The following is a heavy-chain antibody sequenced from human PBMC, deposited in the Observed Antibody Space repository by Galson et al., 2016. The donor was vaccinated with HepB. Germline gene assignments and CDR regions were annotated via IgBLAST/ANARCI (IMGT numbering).Heavy chain of an antibody. CDR2: IDPSDSYT. CDR3: ARRPVVRGNFFFYGLDV. CDR1: GFHFTSSW. Sequence: QSGAEVKKPGESLRISCKSSGFHFTSSWISWVRQMPGKGLEWMGRIDPSDSYTNYSLSFQGHVTISTDKSIDTAYLQWSSLRASDTAIYYCARRPVVRGNFFFYGLDVWGQGTTVSVSS. D-gene: IGHD3-10*01. V-gene: IGHV5-10-1*01. J-gene: IGHJ6*02.